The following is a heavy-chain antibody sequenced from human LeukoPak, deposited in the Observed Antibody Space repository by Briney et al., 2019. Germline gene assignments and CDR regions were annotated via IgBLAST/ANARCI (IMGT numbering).Heavy chain of an antibody. D-gene: IGHD6-13*01. CDR2: IYYSGST. V-gene: IGHV4-59*01. J-gene: IGHJ4*02. CDR3: AREGSSSSWDY. CDR1: GGSISSYY. Sequence: SETLSLTCTVSGGSISSYYWSWIRQPPGKGLEWIGYIYYSGSTNYNPSLKGRVTISVDTSKNQFPLKLSSVTAADTAVYYCAREGSSSSWDYWGQGTLVTVSS.